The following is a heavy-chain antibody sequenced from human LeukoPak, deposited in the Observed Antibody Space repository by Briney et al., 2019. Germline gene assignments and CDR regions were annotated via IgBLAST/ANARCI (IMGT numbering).Heavy chain of an antibody. CDR2: INWNGGST. J-gene: IGHJ3*02. Sequence: PGGSLRLSCAASGFTFDDYGMSWVRQAPGKGLEWVSGINWNGGSTGYADSVKGRFTISRDNAKNSLYLQMNSLRAEDTALYYCARVTSSSWSTPDAFDIWGQGTMVTVSS. CDR3: ARVTSSSWSTPDAFDI. D-gene: IGHD6-13*01. CDR1: GFTFDDYG. V-gene: IGHV3-20*04.